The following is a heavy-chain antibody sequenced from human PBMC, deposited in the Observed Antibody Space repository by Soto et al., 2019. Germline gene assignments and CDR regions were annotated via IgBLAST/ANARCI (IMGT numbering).Heavy chain of an antibody. Sequence: QVQLVQSGAEVKKPGSSVTVSCKASGGTFSSYTISWVRQAPGQGLEWMGRIIPILGIANYAQKFQGRVTITADKSTSTAYMEVSSLRSEDTAVYYCARSSGYDGYYGMDVWGQGTTVTVSS. J-gene: IGHJ6*02. CDR2: IIPILGIA. CDR3: ARSSGYDGYYGMDV. V-gene: IGHV1-69*02. D-gene: IGHD5-12*01. CDR1: GGTFSSYT.